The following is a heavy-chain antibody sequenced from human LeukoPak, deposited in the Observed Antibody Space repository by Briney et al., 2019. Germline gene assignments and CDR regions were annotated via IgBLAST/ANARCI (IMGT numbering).Heavy chain of an antibody. Sequence: SETLSLTCTVSGGPISSGDYYWSWIRQPPGKGLEWIGYIYYSGSTYYNPSLKSRVTISVDTSKNQFSLKLSSVTAADTAVYYCAREPSESSFDYWGQGTLVTVSS. CDR1: GGPISSGDYY. V-gene: IGHV4-30-4*01. J-gene: IGHJ4*02. CDR3: AREPSESSFDY. CDR2: IYYSGST.